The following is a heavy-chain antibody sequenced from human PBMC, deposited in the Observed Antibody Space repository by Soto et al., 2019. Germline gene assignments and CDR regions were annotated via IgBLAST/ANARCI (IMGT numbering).Heavy chain of an antibody. D-gene: IGHD4-17*01. CDR1: GGSXSGYY. CDR3: ASTGPTIDY. CDR2: INHSGST. Sequence: LXLTCAVYGGSXSGYYWSWXXXXPGKGLEWIGEINHSGSTNYNPSLKSRVTISVDTSKNQFSLKLSSVTAADTAVYYCASTGPTIDYWGQGTLVTVSS. V-gene: IGHV4-34*01. J-gene: IGHJ4*02.